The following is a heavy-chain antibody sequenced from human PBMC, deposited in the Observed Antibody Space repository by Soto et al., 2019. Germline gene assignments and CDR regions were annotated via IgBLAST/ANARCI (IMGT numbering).Heavy chain of an antibody. J-gene: IGHJ4*02. CDR1: GGSISSYY. CDR3: ARGYDYLWGSYRPSFDY. Sequence: SETLSLTCTVSGGSISSYYWSWIRQPPGKGLEWIGYIYYSGSTNYNPSLKSRVTISVDTSKNQFSLKLSSVTAADTAVYYCARGYDYLWGSYRPSFDYWGKGTPVTAPQ. V-gene: IGHV4-59*01. D-gene: IGHD3-16*02. CDR2: IYYSGST.